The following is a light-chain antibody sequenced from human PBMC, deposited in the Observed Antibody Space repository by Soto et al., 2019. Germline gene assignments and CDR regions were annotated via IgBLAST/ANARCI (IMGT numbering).Light chain of an antibody. V-gene: IGLV3-21*02. CDR2: DDN. CDR3: QVWDTSSDALV. Sequence: SYELTQAPSVSVAPGQTARITCGGNNIGSKNVQWYQQKPGQAPVLVVYDDNDRPSGIPERFSGSDSGNTATLTISRVEAGDEADYYCQVWDTSSDALVFGGGTQLTVL. CDR1: NIGSKN. J-gene: IGLJ7*01.